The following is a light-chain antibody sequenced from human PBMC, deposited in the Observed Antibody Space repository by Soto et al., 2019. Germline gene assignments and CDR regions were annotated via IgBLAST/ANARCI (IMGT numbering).Light chain of an antibody. J-gene: IGKJ1*01. CDR1: QSVSSY. V-gene: IGKV3-20*01. Sequence: EIVLTQSPATLSLSPGERATLSCRASQSVSSYLAWYQQKPGQAPRLLIYGSATRATGIPDRFSGSGSGTDFTPTLSRLEPQDFAVYYCQQYGSSPEWTFGQGTKVDIK. CDR3: QQYGSSPEWT. CDR2: GSA.